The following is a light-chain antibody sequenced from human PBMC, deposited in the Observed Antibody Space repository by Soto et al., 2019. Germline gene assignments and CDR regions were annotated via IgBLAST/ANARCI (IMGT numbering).Light chain of an antibody. V-gene: IGLV2-14*01. CDR3: SSYTSSSTLE. Sequence: QSVLTQPASVSGSPGQSITISCTGTSSDVGGYNYVSWYQQHPGKAPKLMIYEVSNRPSGVSNRFSGSKSGNTASLTISGLQAGDEADYYCSSYTSSSTLEIGGGTQLTVL. J-gene: IGLJ2*01. CDR2: EVS. CDR1: SSDVGGYNY.